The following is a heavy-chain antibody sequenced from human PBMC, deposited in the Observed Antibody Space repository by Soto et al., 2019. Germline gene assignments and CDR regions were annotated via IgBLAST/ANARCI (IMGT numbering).Heavy chain of an antibody. Sequence: GGSLRLSCVASGFSFSNYNMNWVRRAPGKGLEWVSYITDSSDTVHYADSVRGRFTISRDNAESSLYLQMNSLRDEDTAVYFCARDFGHGYYLDYWGRGTLVTAPQ. CDR3: ARDFGHGYYLDY. V-gene: IGHV3-48*02. J-gene: IGHJ4*02. D-gene: IGHD3-3*01. CDR2: ITDSSDTV. CDR1: GFSFSNYN.